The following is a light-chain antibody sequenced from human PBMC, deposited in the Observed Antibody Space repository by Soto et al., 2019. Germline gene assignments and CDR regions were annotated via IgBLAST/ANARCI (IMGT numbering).Light chain of an antibody. Sequence: EMVMTQSPAILSVSPGESATLSCRASQSVNSNYLAWYQQHPGQPPRLLIYGISTRATGIPARFSGSGSGTEFSLTISSLQSEDFAVYYCQQRSNWPQTFGQGTKVDI. J-gene: IGKJ1*01. CDR2: GIS. V-gene: IGKV3-15*01. CDR3: QQRSNWPQT. CDR1: QSVNSN.